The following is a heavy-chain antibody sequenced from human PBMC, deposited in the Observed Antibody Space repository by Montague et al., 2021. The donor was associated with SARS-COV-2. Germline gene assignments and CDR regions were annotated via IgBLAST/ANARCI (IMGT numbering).Heavy chain of an antibody. CDR3: AKGDMVRGIPYIAN. J-gene: IGHJ4*02. D-gene: IGHD3-10*01. CDR2: IYYSGSAY. CDR1: GGSVSSGSYY. Sequence: SETLSLTRSVSGGSVSSGSYYWSWIRQPPGKGLECIGYIYYSGSAYHXPYNPSLMSRATISIDTSKNQFSLSLNSVTAADTAVYYCAKGDMVRGIPYIANGGQENRVTVSS. V-gene: IGHV4-61*01.